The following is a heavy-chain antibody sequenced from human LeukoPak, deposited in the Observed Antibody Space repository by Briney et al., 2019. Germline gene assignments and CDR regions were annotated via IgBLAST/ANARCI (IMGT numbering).Heavy chain of an antibody. V-gene: IGHV1-69*13. D-gene: IGHD2-21*01. CDR1: GGTFSSYA. Sequence: SVKVSCKASGGTFSSYAISWVRQAPGQGLEWMGGIIPIFGTANYAQKFQGRVTITADESTSTAHMELSSLRSEDTAVYYCARDSVTYCGGDCYFDAFDIWGQGTMVSVSS. J-gene: IGHJ3*02. CDR2: IIPIFGTA. CDR3: ARDSVTYCGGDCYFDAFDI.